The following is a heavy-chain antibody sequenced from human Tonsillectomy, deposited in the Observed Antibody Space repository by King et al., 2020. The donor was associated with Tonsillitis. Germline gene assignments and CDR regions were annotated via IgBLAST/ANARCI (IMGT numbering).Heavy chain of an antibody. J-gene: IGHJ4*02. CDR3: AKDAGGDVYNLYYLDY. V-gene: IGHV3-23*03. CDR2: IYSGDSST. D-gene: IGHD5-24*01. Sequence: QLVQSGGGLVQPGGSLRLSCAASGFTFSSYAMSWVRQAPGKGLEWVSVIYSGDSSTYYADSVKGRFTISRDNSKNTLYLQMNSLRAEDTAVYYCAKDAGGDVYNLYYLDYWGQGTLVTVSS. CDR1: GFTFSSYA.